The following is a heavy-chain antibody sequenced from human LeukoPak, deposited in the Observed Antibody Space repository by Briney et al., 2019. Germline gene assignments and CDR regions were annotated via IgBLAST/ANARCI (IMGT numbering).Heavy chain of an antibody. CDR3: ASVLAGGYANY. CDR2: IYTSGTS. J-gene: IGHJ4*02. Sequence: SETLSLTCTVSGGSISSSSYYWGWIRQPPGKGLEWIGRIYTSGTSNYNPSLKSRVTMSVDTSKNQFSLKLSSVTAADTAVYYCASVLAGGYANYWGQGTLVTVSS. D-gene: IGHD5-12*01. V-gene: IGHV4-61*05. CDR1: GGSISSSSYY.